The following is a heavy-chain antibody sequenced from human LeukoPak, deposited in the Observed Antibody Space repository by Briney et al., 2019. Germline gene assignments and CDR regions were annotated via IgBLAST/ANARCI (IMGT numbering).Heavy chain of an antibody. CDR1: GYSISSGYY. CDR2: IYYSGST. CDR3: ARVPAYSSSYYYYYYYMDV. J-gene: IGHJ6*03. V-gene: IGHV4-38-2*02. D-gene: IGHD6-6*01. Sequence: SETLSLTCTVSGYSISSGYYWGWIRQPPGKGLEWIGSIYYSGSTYYNPSLKSRVTISVDTSKNQFSLKLSSVTAADTAVYYCARVPAYSSSYYYYYYYMDVWGKGTTVTVSS.